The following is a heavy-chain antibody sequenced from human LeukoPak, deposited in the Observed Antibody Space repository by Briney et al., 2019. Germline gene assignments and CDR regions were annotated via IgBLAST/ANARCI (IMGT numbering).Heavy chain of an antibody. CDR3: ARVFRGMVTSNWFDP. J-gene: IGHJ5*02. CDR2: VYDNGNT. D-gene: IGHD2-21*02. V-gene: IGHV4-59*11. Sequence: SETLSLTCTVSGGSITGHYWTWIRQSPGKGLEWIGFVYDNGNTNYNSSLQSRVTMSVDTSTNQLSLKMTSVTAADTAIYYCARVFRGMVTSNWFDPWGQGTLVTVSS. CDR1: GGSITGHY.